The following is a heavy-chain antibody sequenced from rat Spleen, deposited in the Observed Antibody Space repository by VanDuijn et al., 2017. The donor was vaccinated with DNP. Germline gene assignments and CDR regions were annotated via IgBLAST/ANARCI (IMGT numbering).Heavy chain of an antibody. V-gene: IGHV5-25*01. J-gene: IGHJ2*01. Sequence: EVQLVESGGGLVQPGGSLKLSCAVSGFTFSDYYMAWVRQAPAKGLEWVASISPTDGATYYPDSVKGRFTISRDNARSTHYLQINSLRSEDTATYYCASPVGYFDYWGQGVMVTVSS. CDR2: ISPTDGAT. CDR1: GFTFSDYY. CDR3: ASPVGYFDY.